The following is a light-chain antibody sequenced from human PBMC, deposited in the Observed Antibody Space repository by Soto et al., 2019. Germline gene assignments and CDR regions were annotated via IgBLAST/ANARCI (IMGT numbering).Light chain of an antibody. J-gene: IGKJ2*01. CDR2: DAS. Sequence: EIVLTQSPATLSLSPGERATLSCRASQSVSSYLAWYQQKPGQAPRLLIYDASNRATGIPARFSGSGSGTEFTLTISSLEHDDFAVYYCQQRSNWPPMYTFGQGTKLEIK. V-gene: IGKV3-11*01. CDR3: QQRSNWPPMYT. CDR1: QSVSSY.